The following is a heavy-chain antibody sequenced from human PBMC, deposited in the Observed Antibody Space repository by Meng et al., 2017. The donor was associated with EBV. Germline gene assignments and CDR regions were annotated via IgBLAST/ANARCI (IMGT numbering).Heavy chain of an antibody. Sequence: QVQLLQSGAEVKKPGASVKVSCKASGDTFTGYYMHWVRQAPGQGLEWMGRINPNSGGTNYAQKFQGRVTMTRDTSISTAYMELSRLRSDDTAVYYCARVGIAVAGTGDYWGQGTLVTVSS. J-gene: IGHJ4*02. CDR3: ARVGIAVAGTGDY. V-gene: IGHV1-2*06. D-gene: IGHD6-19*01. CDR1: GDTFTGYY. CDR2: INPNSGGT.